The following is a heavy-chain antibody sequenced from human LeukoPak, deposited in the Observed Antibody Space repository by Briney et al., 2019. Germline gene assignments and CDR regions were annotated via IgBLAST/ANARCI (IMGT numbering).Heavy chain of an antibody. CDR3: ARDLREYDSSGYYYAY. V-gene: IGHV1-18*01. D-gene: IGHD3-22*01. CDR1: GYTFTSYG. J-gene: IGHJ4*02. Sequence: ASVKVSCKASGYTFTSYGISWVRQAPGQGLEWMGWISAYNGNTNYAQKLQGRVTMTTDTSTSTAYMELRSLRSDDTAVYYCARDLREYDSSGYYYAYWGQGTLATVSS. CDR2: ISAYNGNT.